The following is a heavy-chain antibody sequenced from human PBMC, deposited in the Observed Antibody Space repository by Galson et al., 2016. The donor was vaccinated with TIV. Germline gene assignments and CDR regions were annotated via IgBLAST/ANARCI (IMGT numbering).Heavy chain of an antibody. D-gene: IGHD3-16*01. CDR1: GDTFNTYA. J-gene: IGHJ5*02. CDR3: ARDLGATYVGDSWGSYGYTDFDP. Sequence: SVKVSCKVSGDTFNTYAVSWVRQAPGQGLEWMGTIIPLIRASTSAQSFQGRVSITADESTTTVFMELSSLRIDDMAVYYCARDLGATYVGDSWGSYGYTDFDPWGQGTRVTVSS. V-gene: IGHV1-69*11. CDR2: IIPLIRAS.